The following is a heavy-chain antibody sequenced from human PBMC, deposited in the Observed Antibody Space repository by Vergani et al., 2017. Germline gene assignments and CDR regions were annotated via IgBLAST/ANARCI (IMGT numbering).Heavy chain of an antibody. D-gene: IGHD2-15*01. J-gene: IGHJ4*02. CDR2: SRQKANSYAK. Sequence: VQPVESGGGLVKPGGSLKLSRAASGFTLSGSAMHWVRQASGKGLEWVGRSRQKANSYAKTYAASVKGRFTVSRDDSKNTAYLQMNSLQTEDTAVYYYTRAQWAVAGALLDYWGQGTLVTVSS. CDR3: TRAQWAVAGALLDY. V-gene: IGHV3-73*01. CDR1: GFTLSGSA.